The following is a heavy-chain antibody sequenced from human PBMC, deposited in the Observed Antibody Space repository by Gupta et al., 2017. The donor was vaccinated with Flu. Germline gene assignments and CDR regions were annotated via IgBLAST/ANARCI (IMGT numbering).Heavy chain of an antibody. Sequence: QVQLVQSGAEVKKPGASVKVSYKASGYTFTSYGISWVRQAPGQGLEWMGWISAYNGNTNYAQKLQGRVTMTTDTSTSTAYMELRSLRSDDTAVYYCARESEVPGDYEGLDYWGQGTLVTVSS. V-gene: IGHV1-18*01. CDR2: ISAYNGNT. D-gene: IGHD4-17*01. CDR3: ARESEVPGDYEGLDY. J-gene: IGHJ4*02. CDR1: GYTFTSYG.